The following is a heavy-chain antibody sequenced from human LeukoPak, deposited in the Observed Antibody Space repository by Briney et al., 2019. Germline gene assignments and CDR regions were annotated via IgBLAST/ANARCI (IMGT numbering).Heavy chain of an antibody. CDR3: ASRYGDRLDY. Sequence: SETLSLTCTVSGGSISSSSYYWGWIRQPPGKGLEWIGSIYYSGSTYYNPSLKSRVTISVDTSKNQFSLKLSSVTAADTAVYYCASRYGDRLDYWGQGTLVTVSS. V-gene: IGHV4-39*01. CDR2: IYYSGST. CDR1: GGSISSSSYY. D-gene: IGHD4-17*01. J-gene: IGHJ4*02.